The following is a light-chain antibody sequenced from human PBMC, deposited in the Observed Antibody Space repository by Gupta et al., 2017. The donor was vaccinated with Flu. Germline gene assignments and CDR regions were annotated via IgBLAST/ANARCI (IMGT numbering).Light chain of an antibody. J-gene: IGKJ1*01. CDR2: TAS. V-gene: IGKV1-39*01. CDR3: QQSDSIPWT. CDR1: QSVNNY. Sequence: DILMTPSPFSLSASVGDRVTLTCRASQSVNNYLNWYQQKPGKAPKVVIHTASTLQSGVPSRFSGSGSGTDFTLTISSLQPEDFGTYYCQQSDSIPWTFGRGTKVEIK.